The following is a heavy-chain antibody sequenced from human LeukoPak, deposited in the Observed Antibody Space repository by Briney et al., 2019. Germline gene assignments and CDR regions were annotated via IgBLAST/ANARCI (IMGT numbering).Heavy chain of an antibody. CDR3: VRDRGEFSYSHDY. D-gene: IGHD1-26*01. Sequence: PSGTLSLTCAVSGASISSNWWNLVRQPPGKGLEWIGEIHHSGSANYNPSLKSRVTISLDTSENHFSLRLSSVTAADTAVYYCVRDRGEFSYSHDYWGQGTLVTVSS. J-gene: IGHJ4*02. CDR2: IHHSGSA. CDR1: GASISSNW. V-gene: IGHV4-4*02.